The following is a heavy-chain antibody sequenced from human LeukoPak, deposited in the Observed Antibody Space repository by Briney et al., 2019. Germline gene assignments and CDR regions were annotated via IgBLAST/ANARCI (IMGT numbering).Heavy chain of an antibody. D-gene: IGHD6-19*01. CDR1: GFTFSTYS. CDR2: ITSPVGRI. J-gene: IGHJ4*02. CDR3: ATDGRSSGWYGFDY. V-gene: IGHV3-21*01. Sequence: GGSLRLSCAASGFTFSTYSMNWVRQAPGKGLEWVSSITSPVGRIYYADSLKGRITISRDNARSTLYPQMNSLRAEDTAVYYCATDGRSSGWYGFDYWGQGILVTVSS.